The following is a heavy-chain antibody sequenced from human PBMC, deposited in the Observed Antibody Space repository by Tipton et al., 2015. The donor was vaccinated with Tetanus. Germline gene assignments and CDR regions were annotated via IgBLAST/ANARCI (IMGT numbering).Heavy chain of an antibody. CDR3: ARDLVGVTGPPGVSDF. CDR2: ISSSSNYI. D-gene: IGHD1-20*01. J-gene: IGHJ4*02. V-gene: IGHV3-21*01. Sequence: SLRLSCAASGFTFSTFTMDWVRQAPGKGLEWVSSISSSSNYIYYADSVRGRFTLSRDNAKTSLYLQMNSLRAEDTAVYYCARDLVGVTGPPGVSDFWGQGSLVTVPS. CDR1: GFTFSTFT.